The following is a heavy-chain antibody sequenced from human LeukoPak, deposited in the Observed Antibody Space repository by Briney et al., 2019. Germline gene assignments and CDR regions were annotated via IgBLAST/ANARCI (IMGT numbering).Heavy chain of an antibody. CDR3: AGGRVWLAFDS. V-gene: IGHV4-61*08. J-gene: IGHJ4*02. Sequence: SQTLSLTCTVSGGXINSGGYYWSWIRQPPGKGLEWIAYVYYSGSTNYNPSLKSRVSISVDTSKNQFSLKLSSVTAADTAVYYCAGGRVWLAFDSWGQGTLLTVSS. D-gene: IGHD5-18*01. CDR2: VYYSGST. CDR1: GGXINSGGYY.